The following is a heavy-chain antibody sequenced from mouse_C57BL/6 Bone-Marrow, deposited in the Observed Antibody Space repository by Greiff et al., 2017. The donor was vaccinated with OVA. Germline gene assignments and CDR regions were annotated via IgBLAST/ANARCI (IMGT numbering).Heavy chain of an antibody. V-gene: IGHV1-66*01. CDR3: ARGIYYGNYEAMDY. CDR1: GYSFTSYY. CDR2: IYPGSGNT. Sequence: QVQLKESGPELVKPGASVKISCKASGYSFTSYYIHWVKQRPGQGLEWIGWIYPGSGNTKYNEKFKGKATLTADTSSSTAYMQLSSLTSEDSAVYYCARGIYYGNYEAMDYWGQGTSVTVSS. D-gene: IGHD2-1*01. J-gene: IGHJ4*01.